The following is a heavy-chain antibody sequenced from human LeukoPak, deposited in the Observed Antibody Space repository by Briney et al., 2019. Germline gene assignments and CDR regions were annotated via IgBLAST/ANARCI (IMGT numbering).Heavy chain of an antibody. CDR1: GFTFSTSW. V-gene: IGHV3-7*01. Sequence: GGSLRLSCVASGFTFSTSWVTWVRQAPGKGLERVANIDKHGSGKYYVDSVKGRFAISRDYASNSVFLQMDSLRAEDTSVYYCARDAGWGYYDLWGQGTPVTVSS. CDR2: IDKHGSGK. D-gene: IGHD1-26*01. CDR3: ARDAGWGYYDL. J-gene: IGHJ4*02.